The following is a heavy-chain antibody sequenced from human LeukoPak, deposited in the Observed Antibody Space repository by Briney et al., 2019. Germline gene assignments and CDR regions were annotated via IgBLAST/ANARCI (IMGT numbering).Heavy chain of an antibody. J-gene: IGHJ5*02. D-gene: IGHD2-2*01. Sequence: SETLSLTCTVSGGSISSYYWSWIRQPPGKGLEWIGYIYYSGSTNCNPSLKSRVTISVDTSKNQFSLKLSSVTAADTAVYYCARGYCSSTSCHASILLFDPWGQGTLVTVSS. CDR2: IYYSGST. CDR1: GGSISSYY. CDR3: ARGYCSSTSCHASILLFDP. V-gene: IGHV4-59*12.